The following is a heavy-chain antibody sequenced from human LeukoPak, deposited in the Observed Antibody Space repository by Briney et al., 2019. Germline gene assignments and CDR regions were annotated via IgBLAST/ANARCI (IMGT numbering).Heavy chain of an antibody. V-gene: IGHV3-30-3*01. CDR1: GFIFSNYA. CDR2: ISYDGSNK. J-gene: IGHJ4*02. D-gene: IGHD3-10*01. Sequence: GGSLRLSCAASGFIFSNYAMHWVRQAPGKGLEWVAVISYDGSNKYYADSVKGRFTISRDKSMNTLYLQMNSLKAEDTAVYYCGRDWARSGDYWGQGTLVTVSS. CDR3: GRDWARSGDY.